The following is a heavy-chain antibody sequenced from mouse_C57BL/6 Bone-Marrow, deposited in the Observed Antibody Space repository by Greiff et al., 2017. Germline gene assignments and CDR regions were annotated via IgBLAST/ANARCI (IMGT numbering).Heavy chain of an antibody. CDR1: GYTFTSYG. Sequence: VKLMESGAELARPGASVKLSCKASGYTFTSYGISWVKQRTGQGLEWIGEIYPRSGNTYYNEKFKGKATLTADKSSSTAYMELRSLTSEDSAVYFCAELGQSLYYAMDYWCQGTSFTVSS. CDR2: IYPRSGNT. J-gene: IGHJ4*01. CDR3: AELGQSLYYAMDY. D-gene: IGHD4-1*01. V-gene: IGHV1-81*01.